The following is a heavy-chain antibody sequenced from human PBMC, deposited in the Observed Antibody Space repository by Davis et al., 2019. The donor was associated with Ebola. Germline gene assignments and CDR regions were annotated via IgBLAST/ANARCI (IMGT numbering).Heavy chain of an antibody. CDR2: IYWDDDK. J-gene: IGHJ4*02. D-gene: IGHD6-19*01. CDR3: AHSDSKGWYGRFDY. Sequence: SGPTLVQPTPTRTLTCTFAGFSLSTIQLAVCWSRHPPGKALDWLALIYWDDDKRYSPSLKSRLTITKDTSKNQLVLTMTNMDPVDTATYYCAHSDSKGWYGRFDYWGQGTLVTVSS. V-gene: IGHV2-5*02. CDR1: GFSLSTIQLA.